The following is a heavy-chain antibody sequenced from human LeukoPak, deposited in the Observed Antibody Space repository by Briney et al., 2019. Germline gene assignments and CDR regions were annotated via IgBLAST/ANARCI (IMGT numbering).Heavy chain of an antibody. D-gene: IGHD5-12*01. J-gene: IGHJ6*02. CDR2: IKQDGSEK. Sequence: QTGGSLRLSCAASGFTFSSYWMSWVRRAPGKGLEWVANIKQDGSEKFYVDSVKGRFTISRDNAKNSLYLQMNSLRAEDTAVYYCARDGYSGYDDYYYYGMDVWGQGTTVTVSS. CDR3: ARDGYSGYDDYYYYGMDV. V-gene: IGHV3-7*05. CDR1: GFTFSSYW.